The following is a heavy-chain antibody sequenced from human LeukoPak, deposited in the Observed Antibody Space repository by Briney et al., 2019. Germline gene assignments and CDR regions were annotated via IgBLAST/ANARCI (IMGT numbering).Heavy chain of an antibody. J-gene: IGHJ5*02. Sequence: GGSLRLSCAASEFTFNNFAMTWVRQAPGKGLEWVSSISSSSSYIYYADSVKGRFTISRDNAKNSLYLQMNSLRAEDTAVYYCARDTGGYSYGYNWFDPWGQGTLVTVSS. CDR2: ISSSSSYI. CDR3: ARDTGGYSYGYNWFDP. CDR1: EFTFNNFA. D-gene: IGHD5-18*01. V-gene: IGHV3-21*01.